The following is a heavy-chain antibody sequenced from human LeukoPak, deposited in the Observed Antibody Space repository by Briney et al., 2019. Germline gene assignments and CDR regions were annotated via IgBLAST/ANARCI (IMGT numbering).Heavy chain of an antibody. CDR1: GYTFTSYG. Sequence: GASVKVSCKASGYTFTSYGISWVRQAPGQGLEWMGWISAYNGNTNYAQKFQGRVIITRNTSISTAYMELSSLRSEDTAVYYCAREGDQGYDYWGQGTLVTVSS. CDR3: AREGDQGYDY. J-gene: IGHJ4*02. CDR2: ISAYNGNT. V-gene: IGHV1-18*01. D-gene: IGHD3-16*01.